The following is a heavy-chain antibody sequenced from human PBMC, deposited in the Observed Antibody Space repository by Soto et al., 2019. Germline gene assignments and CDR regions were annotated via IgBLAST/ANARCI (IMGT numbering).Heavy chain of an antibody. J-gene: IGHJ3*01. CDR1: GGTFSSYT. Sequence: SLKVDCNAAGGTFSSYTISCGRHTPGRGLELRGGINPSLGIANYAQKFQGRVTITGDTSTSTAYMELSSLRSEDTAVYYCARVKIYCSGGSCYNPDAFDLWGQGTMVTVSS. CDR2: INPSLGIA. CDR3: ARVKIYCSGGSCYNPDAFDL. V-gene: IGHV1-69*10. D-gene: IGHD2-15*01.